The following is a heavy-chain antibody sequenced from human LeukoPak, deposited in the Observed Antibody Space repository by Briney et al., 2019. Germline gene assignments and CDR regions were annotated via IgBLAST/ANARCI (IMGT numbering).Heavy chain of an antibody. V-gene: IGHV3-7*01. D-gene: IGHD2-8*01. CDR3: ARDSDDCTNGVCYPTYFDY. Sequence: GGSLRLSCAASGFTFSSYWMSWVRQAPGKGLEWVANIKQDGSEKYYVDSVKGRFTISRDNAKNSLYLQMNRLRAEDTAVYYCARDSDDCTNGVCYPTYFDYWGQGTLVTVSS. J-gene: IGHJ4*02. CDR1: GFTFSSYW. CDR2: IKQDGSEK.